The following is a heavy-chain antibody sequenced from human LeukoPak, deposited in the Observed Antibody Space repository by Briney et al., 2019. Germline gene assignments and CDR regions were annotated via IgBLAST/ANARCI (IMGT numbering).Heavy chain of an antibody. CDR3: ARPQLVASSGWIYFDY. Sequence: ASVKVSCKASGYTFTGYYMHWVLQAPGQGLEWMGRINPNSGGTNYAQKFQGRVTMTRDTSISTAYMELSRLRSDDTAVYYCARPQLVASSGWIYFDYWGQGTLVTVSS. CDR1: GYTFTGYY. V-gene: IGHV1-2*06. CDR2: INPNSGGT. J-gene: IGHJ4*02. D-gene: IGHD6-19*01.